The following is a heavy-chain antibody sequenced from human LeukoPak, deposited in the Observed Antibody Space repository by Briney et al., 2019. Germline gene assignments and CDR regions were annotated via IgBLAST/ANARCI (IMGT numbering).Heavy chain of an antibody. J-gene: IGHJ4*02. D-gene: IGHD3-9*01. CDR2: IRSSSNSI. CDR3: ATDRAAGYYWVD. CDR1: GFTFSSYS. Sequence: GGSLRLSCAASGFTFSSYSMNWVRQAPGKGLEWVSSIRSSSNSIFYADSVKGRFPISRDNAKQSLYLQMSSLRAEDTAVYYWATDRAAGYYWVDWGQGALVAVVS. V-gene: IGHV3-21*01.